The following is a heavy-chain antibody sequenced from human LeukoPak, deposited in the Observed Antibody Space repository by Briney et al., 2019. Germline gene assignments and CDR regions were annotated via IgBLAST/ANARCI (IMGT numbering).Heavy chain of an antibody. CDR1: GFIFSSYW. D-gene: IGHD3-3*01. CDR3: TKHYDCWSGYGSNWFDP. Sequence: PGGSLSLSCALSGFIFSSYWMSWVREAPGEGLEWVANIKQDGSEKYYVDSVKGRFTISRDNAKNSLDLQMNSLRVEDTAVYYCTKHYDCWSGYGSNWFDPWGQGTLVTVSS. V-gene: IGHV3-7*01. J-gene: IGHJ5*02. CDR2: IKQDGSEK.